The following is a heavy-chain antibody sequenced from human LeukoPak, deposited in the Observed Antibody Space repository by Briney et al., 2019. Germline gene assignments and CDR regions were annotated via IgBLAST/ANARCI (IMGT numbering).Heavy chain of an antibody. V-gene: IGHV3-21*01. CDR1: GFTFSSYS. Sequence: GGSLRLSCAASGFTFSSYSMNWVRQAPGKGLEWASSITSSSSYIYYADSVKGRFTISRDNAKNSLYLQMNSLRSEDTAVYYCARHVVAVGFDYWGQGTLVTVSS. CDR2: ITSSSSYI. CDR3: ARHVVAVGFDY. J-gene: IGHJ4*02. D-gene: IGHD3-22*01.